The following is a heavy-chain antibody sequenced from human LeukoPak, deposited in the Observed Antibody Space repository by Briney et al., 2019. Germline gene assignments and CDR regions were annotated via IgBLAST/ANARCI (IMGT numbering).Heavy chain of an antibody. D-gene: IGHD3-10*01. CDR2: IKQDGSEE. CDR3: ARAQSDGWGSYMDV. CDR1: GLSLSSDW. J-gene: IGHJ6*03. Sequence: GGSLRLSCVASGLSLSSDWLNWVRQAPGKGLEWVANIKQDGSEEYYVDSVKGRFTISSDNAKKSVYLQMNSLRVEDTAVYYCARAQSDGWGSYMDVWGNGTTVIVSS. V-gene: IGHV3-7*01.